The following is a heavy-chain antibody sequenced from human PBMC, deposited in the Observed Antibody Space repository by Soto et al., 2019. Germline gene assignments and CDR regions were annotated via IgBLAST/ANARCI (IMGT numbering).Heavy chain of an antibody. Sequence: GGSLRLSCAASGFTFSSYSMNWVRQAPGKGLEWVSYISSSSSTIYYADSVKGRFTISRDNAKNSLYLQMNSLRDEDTAVYYCARDYVEGYSGSYSYYYGMDVWGQGTTVTVSS. J-gene: IGHJ6*02. D-gene: IGHD1-26*01. CDR2: ISSSSSTI. V-gene: IGHV3-48*02. CDR1: GFTFSSYS. CDR3: ARDYVEGYSGSYSYYYGMDV.